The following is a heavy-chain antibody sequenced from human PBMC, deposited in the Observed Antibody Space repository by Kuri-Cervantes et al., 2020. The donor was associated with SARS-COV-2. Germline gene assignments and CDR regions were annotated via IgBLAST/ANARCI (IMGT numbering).Heavy chain of an antibody. CDR2: IGPSGTTK. Sequence: GESLKISCTASGFIFSDYYMTWIRQAPGKGLEWVSNIGPSGTTKHYADSVKGRFTISRDNAKNSLYLQMSSLRAEDTAVYYCAKATVTLYFDYWGQGTLVTVSS. D-gene: IGHD4-17*01. CDR1: GFIFSDYY. J-gene: IGHJ4*02. CDR3: AKATVTLYFDY. V-gene: IGHV3-11*04.